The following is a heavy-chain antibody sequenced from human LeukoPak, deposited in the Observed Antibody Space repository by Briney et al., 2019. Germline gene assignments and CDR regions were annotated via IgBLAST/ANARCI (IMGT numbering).Heavy chain of an antibody. CDR2: IDPGSHRT. V-gene: IGHV1-46*01. J-gene: IGHJ5*02. D-gene: IGHD5-18*01. CDR3: ARERSNTQAMAMGASWLDP. Sequence: ASVKVSCTASGYTFISYYMQWARQAPGQGLEWMGVIDPGSHRTSYAQKFQGRVTLTRDTSTSTVYMELSSLRSEDTAVYYCARERSNTQAMAMGASWLDPWGQGTLVTVSS. CDR1: GYTFISYY.